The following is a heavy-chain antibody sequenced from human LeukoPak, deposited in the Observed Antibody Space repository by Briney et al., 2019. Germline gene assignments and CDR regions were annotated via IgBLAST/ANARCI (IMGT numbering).Heavy chain of an antibody. Sequence: GGSLRLSCSASGFTFSSYAMSWVRQAPGRGLEWVSAISGSGGYTYYADSVQGRFTISRDNSKNTLYLHMNSLRAEDTAVYYCAKGSTSGWYSNRDFDYWGQGTLVTVSS. CDR1: GFTFSSYA. J-gene: IGHJ4*02. D-gene: IGHD6-19*01. CDR3: AKGSTSGWYSNRDFDY. CDR2: ISGSGGYT. V-gene: IGHV3-23*01.